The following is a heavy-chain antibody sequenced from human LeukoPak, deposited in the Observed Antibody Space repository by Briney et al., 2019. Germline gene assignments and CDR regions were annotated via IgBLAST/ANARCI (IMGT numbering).Heavy chain of an antibody. J-gene: IGHJ4*02. Sequence: KPSETLSLTCTVSGGSISSYYWSWIRQPPGKGLEWIGYIYTSGSTNYNPSLKSRVTISVDTSKNQFSLKLSSVTAADTAVYYCARHGWIRPAAYLPPHFDYWGQGTLVTVSS. CDR1: GGSISSYY. V-gene: IGHV4-4*09. CDR2: IYTSGST. CDR3: ARHGWIRPAAYLPPHFDY. D-gene: IGHD5-18*01.